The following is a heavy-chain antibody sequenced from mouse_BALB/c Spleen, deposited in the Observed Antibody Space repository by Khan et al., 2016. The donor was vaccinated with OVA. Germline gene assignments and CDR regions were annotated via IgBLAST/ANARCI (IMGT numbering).Heavy chain of an antibody. J-gene: IGHJ3*01. CDR3: ARREYLMTWFAY. V-gene: IGHV2-2*02. CDR2: IWSGGST. CDR1: GFSLTNFG. Sequence: VQLVESGPGLVQPSQSLSITCTVSGFSLTNFGVHWVRQSPGKGLEWLGVIWSGGSTDYNAAFKSRLSISKDNSKSQVLFKMNSLQANDTATYYCARREYLMTWFAYWGQGTLVTVSA.